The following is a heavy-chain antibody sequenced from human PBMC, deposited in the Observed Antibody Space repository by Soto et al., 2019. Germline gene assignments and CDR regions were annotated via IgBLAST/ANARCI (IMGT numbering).Heavy chain of an antibody. D-gene: IGHD1-26*01. CDR2: ISSGSAYI. V-gene: IGHV3-21*06. J-gene: IGHJ5*02. CDR1: TFNSYS. Sequence: EVQLVDSGGGLVKPGGSLRLSCTFTFNSYSLNWVRQAPGKGLEWVSSISSGSAYIKYAESVKGRFTISRDNANNLLYLQMSSLRVDYTAVYYCTRDQGGREDSWFDPCGQGTLVTVSS. CDR3: TRDQGGREDSWFDP.